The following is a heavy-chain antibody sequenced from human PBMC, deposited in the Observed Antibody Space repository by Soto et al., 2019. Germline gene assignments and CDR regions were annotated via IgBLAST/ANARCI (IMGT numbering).Heavy chain of an antibody. Sequence: PSETLSLTCTLSGASITSTTYICTWIRQPPGRGLEWFGIISYTGKTHYHPSLKNRVTISVDRSKDQFSLQMTSVTAADMAVCYSAKNLRRTGRFDYWGQGTLVTVS. V-gene: IGHV4-39*01. CDR2: ISYTGKT. CDR1: GASITSTTYI. CDR3: AKNLRRTGRFDY. J-gene: IGHJ4*02.